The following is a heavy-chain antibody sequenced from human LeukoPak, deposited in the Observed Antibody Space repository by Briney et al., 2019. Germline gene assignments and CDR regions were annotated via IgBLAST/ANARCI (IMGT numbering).Heavy chain of an antibody. V-gene: IGHV3-38-3*01. CDR3: AKDPAFGEFGFHWFDP. CDR1: GFTVSSNE. CDR2: ISGGST. Sequence: GGSLRLSCAASGFTVSSNEMSWVRQAPGKGLEWVSSISGGSTYYADSVKGRFTISRDNSKNTLYLQMNSLRAEDTAVYYCAKDPAFGEFGFHWFDPWGQGTLVTVSS. J-gene: IGHJ5*02. D-gene: IGHD3-10*01.